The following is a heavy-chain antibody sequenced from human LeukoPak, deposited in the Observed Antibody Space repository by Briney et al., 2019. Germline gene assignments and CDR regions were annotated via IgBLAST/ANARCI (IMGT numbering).Heavy chain of an antibody. D-gene: IGHD6-19*01. J-gene: IGHJ3*02. V-gene: IGHV3-30*04. CDR1: GFTFSSYA. Sequence: GGSLRLSCAASGFTFSSYAMHWVRQAPGKGLEWVAVISYDGSNKYYADSVKGRFTISRDNAKNSLYLQMNSLRAEDTAVYYCAREVYSSGWYAFDIWGQGTMVTVSS. CDR2: ISYDGSNK. CDR3: AREVYSSGWYAFDI.